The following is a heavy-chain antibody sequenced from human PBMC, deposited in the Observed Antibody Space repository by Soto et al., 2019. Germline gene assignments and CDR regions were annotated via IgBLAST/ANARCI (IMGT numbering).Heavy chain of an antibody. CDR3: ARGASIAVVPALDV. CDR2: IYYSGST. V-gene: IGHV4-59*01. J-gene: IGHJ6*02. Sequence: SETLSLTCTVSGGSISSYYWSWIRQPPGKGLEWIGYIYYSGSTNYNPSLKSRVTISVDTSKNQFSLKLSSVTAADTAVYYCARGASIAVVPALDVWGQGTTVTVSS. D-gene: IGHD2-2*01. CDR1: GGSISSYY.